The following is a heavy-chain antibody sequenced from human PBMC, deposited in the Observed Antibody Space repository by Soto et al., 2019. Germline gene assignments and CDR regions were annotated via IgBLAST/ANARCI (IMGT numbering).Heavy chain of an antibody. CDR3: AKNRGAGDYTNWAFAV. J-gene: IGHJ2*01. Sequence: EVQLLDSGGGLVQPGGSLRLSCAASGFMFSCCAMSWVCQAPGKGLEWVSTIHGDGDYSHYTDSVEGRFTISRDNSRNTLYLQMDSLRADDTATYYCAKNRGAGDYTNWAFAVWGRGTLVAVSS. CDR1: GFMFSCCA. CDR2: IHGDGDYS. D-gene: IGHD2-2*02. V-gene: IGHV3-23*01.